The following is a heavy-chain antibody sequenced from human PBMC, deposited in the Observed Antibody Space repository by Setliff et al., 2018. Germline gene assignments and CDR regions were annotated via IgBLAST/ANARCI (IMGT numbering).Heavy chain of an antibody. Sequence: ETLSLTCAASGGTFTYYYWTWIRQPPGKGLEWIGEINHSGSTNYNPSLKSRATISIDTSKNQFSLNLRYVTAADTAVYYCARGRNIAIRLLDSWGQGNLVTVSS. CDR3: ARGRNIAIRLLDS. CDR2: INHSGST. CDR1: GGTFTYYY. D-gene: IGHD6-6*01. V-gene: IGHV4-34*01. J-gene: IGHJ4*02.